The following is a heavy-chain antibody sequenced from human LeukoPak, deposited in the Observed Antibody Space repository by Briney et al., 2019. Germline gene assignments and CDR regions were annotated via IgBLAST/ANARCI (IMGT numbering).Heavy chain of an antibody. CDR2: INHSGST. J-gene: IGHJ4*02. V-gene: IGHV4-34*01. Sequence: SETLSLTCAVYGGSFSGYYWSWIRQPPGKGLEWIGEINHSGSTNYNPSLKSRVTISVDTSKNQFSLKLCSVTAADTAVYYCASIAVAGTRWGQGTLVTVSS. D-gene: IGHD6-19*01. CDR3: ASIAVAGTR. CDR1: GGSFSGYY.